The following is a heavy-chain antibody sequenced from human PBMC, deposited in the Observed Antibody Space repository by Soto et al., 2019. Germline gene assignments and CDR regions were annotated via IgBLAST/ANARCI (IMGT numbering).Heavy chain of an antibody. Sequence: HPGGSLRLSCTTSGFIFDDYAMTWVRQAPGKGLEFVAQIRNEATGGTTEYAASVRGRFTISRDDSKRIAYLQMNSLRAEDTAVYYCTKWPANGQSNFDYWGQGTLVTVSS. D-gene: IGHD5-12*01. V-gene: IGHV3-49*04. CDR2: IRNEATGGTT. CDR1: GFIFDDYA. CDR3: TKWPANGQSNFDY. J-gene: IGHJ4*02.